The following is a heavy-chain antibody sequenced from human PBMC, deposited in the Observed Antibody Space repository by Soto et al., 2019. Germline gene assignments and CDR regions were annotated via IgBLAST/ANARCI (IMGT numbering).Heavy chain of an antibody. CDR2: ISYDGSNK. CDR1: GFTFSSYG. J-gene: IGHJ4*02. Sequence: QVQLVESGGGVVQPGRSLRLSCAASGFTFSSYGMHWVRQAPGKGLEWVAVISYDGSNKYYADSVKGRFTISRDNSKNPLYLQMNSLRAEDTAVYYCAKVQITMVRGALRPGGYFDYWGQGTLVTVSS. V-gene: IGHV3-30*18. D-gene: IGHD3-10*01. CDR3: AKVQITMVRGALRPGGYFDY.